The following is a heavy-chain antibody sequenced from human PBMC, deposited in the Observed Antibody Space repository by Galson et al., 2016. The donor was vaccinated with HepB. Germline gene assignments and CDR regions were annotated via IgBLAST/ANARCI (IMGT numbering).Heavy chain of an antibody. CDR1: GGSFNAYS. V-gene: IGHV4-34*01. Sequence: SETLSLTCGVHGGSFNAYSWSWIRQPPGKGLEWIGEVNHSGYTRYNPSLKSRVTISVDTSKNQFSLNLTSMTAADTAVYYCAGVVVAATNWFDPWGQGTLVTVSS. J-gene: IGHJ5*02. D-gene: IGHD2-15*01. CDR3: AGVVVAATNWFDP. CDR2: VNHSGYT.